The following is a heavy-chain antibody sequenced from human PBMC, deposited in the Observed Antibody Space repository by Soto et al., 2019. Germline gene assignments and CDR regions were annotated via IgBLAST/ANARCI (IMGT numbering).Heavy chain of an antibody. D-gene: IGHD3-10*01. CDR1: GGSFSGYY. CDR2: INHSGST. V-gene: IGHV4-34*01. Sequence: SQTLSLTCAVYGGSFSGYYWSWIRQPPGKGLEWIGEINHSGSTNYNPSLKSRVTISVDTSKNQFSLKLSSVTAADTAVYYCARPGSYSVEASGWFDPWGQGTLVTVSS. CDR3: ARPGSYSVEASGWFDP. J-gene: IGHJ5*02.